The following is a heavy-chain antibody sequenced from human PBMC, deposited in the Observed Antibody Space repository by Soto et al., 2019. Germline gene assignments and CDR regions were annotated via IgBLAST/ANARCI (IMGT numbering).Heavy chain of an antibody. CDR3: ARDRGSGSSGYYYGMDV. CDR1: GFTFSSYA. D-gene: IGHD3-10*01. Sequence: QVQLVESGGGVVQPGRSLRLSCAASGFTFSSYAMHWVRQAPGKGLEWVALISYDGTNKYYADSVKGRFTISRDNSKNELYLQMNSLRPEDTAVYYCARDRGSGSSGYYYGMDVWGQGTTVTVSS. V-gene: IGHV3-30*04. J-gene: IGHJ6*02. CDR2: ISYDGTNK.